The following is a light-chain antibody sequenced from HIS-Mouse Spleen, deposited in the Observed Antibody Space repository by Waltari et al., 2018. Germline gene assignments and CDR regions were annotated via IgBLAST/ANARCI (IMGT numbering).Light chain of an antibody. CDR1: QSLSSW. CDR3: QQYYSFPPGT. V-gene: IGKV1-5*03. CDR2: KAS. Sequence: DIQMTQSPSTLSASVGDRVTITCRASQSLSSWLAWYQQKPGKAPKLLIYKASSLESGVPSRFSGSGSGTEFTLTISSLQPDDFATYYCQQYYSFPPGTFGQGTKLEIK. J-gene: IGKJ2*02.